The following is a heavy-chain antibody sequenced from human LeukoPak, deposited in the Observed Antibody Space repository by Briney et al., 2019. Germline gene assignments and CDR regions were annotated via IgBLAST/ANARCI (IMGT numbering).Heavy chain of an antibody. D-gene: IGHD1-26*01. CDR1: GFTFSSSA. Sequence: PGGSLRLSCAASGFTFSSSAMTWVRQAPGKGLEWVSTISSSGGSTYYADSVKGRFTISRDISKNALYLQMNSLTAEDTAVYYCARGVGATFHNWFDPWGQGTLVTVSS. CDR2: ISSSGGST. CDR3: ARGVGATFHNWFDP. V-gene: IGHV3-23*01. J-gene: IGHJ5*02.